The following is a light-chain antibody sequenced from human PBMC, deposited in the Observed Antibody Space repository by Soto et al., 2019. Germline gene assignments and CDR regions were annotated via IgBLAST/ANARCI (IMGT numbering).Light chain of an antibody. CDR3: ISYTSSTTHV. Sequence: QSALTQPASVSRSPGQSITIPCTGTSSDVGADNHVALYQQFPGKAPKLLISDVTNRPSGISDRFSGSKSGNTASLTISGLQAEDEADYYSISYTSSTTHVIGGGTQLTVL. CDR1: SSDVGADNH. J-gene: IGLJ2*01. V-gene: IGLV2-14*01. CDR2: DVT.